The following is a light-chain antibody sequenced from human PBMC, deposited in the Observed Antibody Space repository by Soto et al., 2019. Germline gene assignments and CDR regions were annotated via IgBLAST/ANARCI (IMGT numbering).Light chain of an antibody. CDR3: MQSIQLPLT. J-gene: IGKJ4*01. CDR2: EVS. V-gene: IGKV2D-29*01. CDR1: QSLLHSDGKTY. Sequence: DIVMTQTPLSLSVTPGQPASVSCKSSQSLLHSDGKTYLYWYLQKSGQPRKLLIYEVSNRFCGVPGRFSGGGSGTDFTLKIRRVEAEDVGVYYCMQSIQLPLTFGGGTKVEIK.